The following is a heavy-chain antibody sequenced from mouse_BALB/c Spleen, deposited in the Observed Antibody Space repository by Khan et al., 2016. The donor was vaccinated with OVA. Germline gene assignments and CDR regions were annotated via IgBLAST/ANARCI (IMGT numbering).Heavy chain of an antibody. CDR2: ITYSGST. V-gene: IGHV3-2*02. J-gene: IGHJ2*01. CDR3: SRDYGSSYLFFDY. Sequence: EVQLQESGPGLVKPSQSLSLTCTVTGYSITSDYAWNWIRQFPGNKLEWMAYITYSGSTGYNPSLKSRISITRDTSNNKFFLQLNSVTTEDTATFYCSRDYGSSYLFFDYWGQGTTLTVSS. CDR1: GYSITSDYA. D-gene: IGHD1-1*01.